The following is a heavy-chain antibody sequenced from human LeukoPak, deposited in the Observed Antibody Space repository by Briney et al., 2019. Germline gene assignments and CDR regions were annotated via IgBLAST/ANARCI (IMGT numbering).Heavy chain of an antibody. CDR1: GFTFGSYW. V-gene: IGHV3-7*03. J-gene: IGHJ4*02. CDR3: ARGFYY. Sequence: GGSLRLSCAASGFTFGSYWMSWVRQAPGKGLEWVANIKPDGSERYYADSVKGRFTISRDNAENSVYLQMNSLRAEDTAIYYCARGFYYWGQGTLVTVSS. CDR2: IKPDGSER.